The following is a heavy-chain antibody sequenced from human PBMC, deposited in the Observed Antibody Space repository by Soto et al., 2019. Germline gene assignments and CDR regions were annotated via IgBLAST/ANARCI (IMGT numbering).Heavy chain of an antibody. CDR3: AKSAMVRGGGWFDP. V-gene: IGHV3-23*01. Sequence: EVQLLESGGGLVQPGGSLRLSCAASGFTFSSYAMSWVRQAPGKGLEWVSDISGSGGITYYADSVKGRLTISRDNSKNTLYLQMNSLRAEDTAVYYCAKSAMVRGGGWFDPWGQGTLVTVSS. D-gene: IGHD3-10*01. CDR1: GFTFSSYA. CDR2: ISGSGGIT. J-gene: IGHJ5*02.